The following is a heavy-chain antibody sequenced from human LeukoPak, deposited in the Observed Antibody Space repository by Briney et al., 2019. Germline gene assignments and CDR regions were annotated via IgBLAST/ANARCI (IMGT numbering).Heavy chain of an antibody. Sequence: PSETLSLTCIVSGGSISSYYWNWIRQPPGRGLEWIGCIYYSGNSNMNPSLKSRVTISVSTSKNQVSLKLSSVTAADTAVYYCARYGVYGDYDYWGQGTLVTVSS. CDR1: GGSISSYY. V-gene: IGHV4-59*01. J-gene: IGHJ4*02. CDR3: ARYGVYGDYDY. D-gene: IGHD4-17*01. CDR2: IYYSGNS.